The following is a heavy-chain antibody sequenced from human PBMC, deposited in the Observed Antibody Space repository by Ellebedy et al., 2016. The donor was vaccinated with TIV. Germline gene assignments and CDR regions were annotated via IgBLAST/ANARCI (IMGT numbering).Heavy chain of an antibody. CDR1: GFTFGDFY. CDR2: IDTRSDYI. V-gene: IGHV3-11*06. J-gene: IGHJ4*02. CDR3: AKSYGGHDMAFDY. D-gene: IGHD4-23*01. Sequence: PGGSLRLSCAASGFTFGDFYMSWIRQAPGKGLEWLSYIDTRSDYINYAESVRVRFTISRDNAKNSLYLQMNNLKVEDTATYYCAKSYGGHDMAFDYWGQGALVTVSS.